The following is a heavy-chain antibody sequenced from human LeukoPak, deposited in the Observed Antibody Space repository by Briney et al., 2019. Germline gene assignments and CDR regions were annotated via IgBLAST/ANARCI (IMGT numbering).Heavy chain of an antibody. D-gene: IGHD2-2*01. J-gene: IGHJ4*02. V-gene: IGHV3-49*04. CDR2: IRSKGYGGTT. CDR1: GFTFGDYG. CDR3: ARLGYCSSTSCRNIDY. Sequence: RSLRLSCTASGFTFGDYGMSWVRQAPGKGLEWVGFIRSKGYGGTTEYAASVKGRFTISRDDSKSIAYLEMNSLKAEDTAVYYCARLGYCSSTSCRNIDYWGQGTLVTVSS.